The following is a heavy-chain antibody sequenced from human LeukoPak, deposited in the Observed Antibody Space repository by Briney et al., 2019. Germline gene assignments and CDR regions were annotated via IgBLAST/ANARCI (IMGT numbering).Heavy chain of an antibody. CDR1: GFTFSSYS. CDR3: ARGLNSGEVDI. CDR2: ISSSSSYI. Sequence: GGSLRLSCAASGFTFSSYSMNWVRQAPGKGLEWVSSISSSSSYIYYAAPVKGQFTISRDNDKKPLYLQINSLRADDTAVHYCARGLNSGEVDIWGQGTMVTVSS. V-gene: IGHV3-21*01. D-gene: IGHD7-27*01. J-gene: IGHJ3*02.